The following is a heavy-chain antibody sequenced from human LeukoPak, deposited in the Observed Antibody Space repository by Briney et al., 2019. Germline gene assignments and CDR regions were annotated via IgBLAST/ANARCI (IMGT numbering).Heavy chain of an antibody. V-gene: IGHV3-48*04. CDR2: ISSSSSTI. CDR3: ARWSGVAPMVWGVHPPGGKSCAFDI. J-gene: IGHJ3*02. CDR1: GFTFSSYS. D-gene: IGHD3-10*01. Sequence: GGSLRLSCAASGFTFSSYSMNWVRQAPGKGLEWVSYISSSSSTIYYADSVKGRFTISRDNAKNSLYLQMNSLRAEDTAVYYCARWSGVAPMVWGVHPPGGKSCAFDIWGQGTMVTVSS.